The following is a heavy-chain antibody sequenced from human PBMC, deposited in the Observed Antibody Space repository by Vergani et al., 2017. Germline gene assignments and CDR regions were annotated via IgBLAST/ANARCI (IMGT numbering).Heavy chain of an antibody. D-gene: IGHD2-15*01. V-gene: IGHV1-2*02. CDR2: INPNSGGT. CDR1: GYNFTGYY. J-gene: IGHJ4*02. Sequence: QVQLVQSGAEVKKPGASVKVSCKASGYNFTGYYMHWVRQAPGQGLEWMGWINPNSGGTNYAQKFQGRVTMTRDTSISTAYMELSRLRSDDTAVYYCARDLGYCSGGSCYSATFDYWGQGTLVTVSS. CDR3: ARDLGYCSGGSCYSATFDY.